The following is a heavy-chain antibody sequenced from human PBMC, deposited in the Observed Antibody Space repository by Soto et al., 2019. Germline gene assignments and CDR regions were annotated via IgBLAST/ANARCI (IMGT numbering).Heavy chain of an antibody. D-gene: IGHD3-22*01. CDR3: ARADSSGFISHFGS. J-gene: IGHJ4*02. CDR1: GYTFTVRY. V-gene: IGHV1-2*02. Sequence: QVHLLPSGAEVKKPGASVKVSCTASGYTFTVRYMHWVRQAPGQGLEWMGWINPNSGGTNYARKFQGRVTITRDTANSTAYMELSRLTFDYTAGYYCARADSSGFISHFGSWGQGTLVTVSS. CDR2: INPNSGGT.